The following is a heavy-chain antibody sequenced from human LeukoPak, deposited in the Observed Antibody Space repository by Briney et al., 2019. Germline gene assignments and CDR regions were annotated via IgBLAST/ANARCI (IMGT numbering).Heavy chain of an antibody. J-gene: IGHJ4*02. CDR3: ATDNYGTLDY. V-gene: IGHV1-46*01. Sequence: ASVKVSCKASGYTFTSYYMHWVRQAPGQGLEWMGIINPSGGSTSYAQKFQGRVTMTRDTSISTVYLDLSGMTFDDTALYYCATDNYGTLDYWGQGTLVTVSS. CDR2: INPSGGST. D-gene: IGHD3-16*01. CDR1: GYTFTSYY.